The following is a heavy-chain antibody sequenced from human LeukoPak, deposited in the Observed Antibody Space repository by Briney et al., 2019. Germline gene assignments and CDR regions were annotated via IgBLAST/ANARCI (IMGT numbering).Heavy chain of an antibody. CDR3: ATYYYDSSAHGY. CDR2: IYSDGST. J-gene: IGHJ4*02. CDR1: GVTVSNSY. V-gene: IGHV3-53*01. Sequence: PGGSLRLSCAASGVTVSNSYMSWVRQAPGKGLEWVSVIYSDGSTFHADSVKGRFTISRDNSKNTLYLQMNILRAEDTAVYYCATYYYDSSAHGYWGQGTLVTVSS. D-gene: IGHD3-22*01.